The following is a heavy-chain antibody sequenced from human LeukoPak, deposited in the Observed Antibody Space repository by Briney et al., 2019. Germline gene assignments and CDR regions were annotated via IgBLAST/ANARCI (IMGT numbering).Heavy chain of an antibody. CDR1: GGTFSSYA. CDR2: IIPILGIA. J-gene: IGHJ4*02. D-gene: IGHD1-26*01. CDR3: ARVRSGSYISTYYFDY. Sequence: SVKVSCKASGGTFSSYAISWVRQAPGQGLEWMGRIIPILGIANYAQKFQGRVTITADKSTSTAYMELSSLRSEGTAVYYCARVRSGSYISTYYFDYWGQGTLVTVSS. V-gene: IGHV1-69*04.